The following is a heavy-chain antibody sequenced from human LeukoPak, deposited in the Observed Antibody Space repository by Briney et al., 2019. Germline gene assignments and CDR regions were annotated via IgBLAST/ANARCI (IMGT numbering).Heavy chain of an antibody. J-gene: IGHJ6*04. CDR1: GGSTNSFY. V-gene: IGHV4-59*01. CDR2: IYYSGST. D-gene: IGHD3-10*01. CDR3: ARLARVSLIRGVTGYHSLDV. Sequence: PSETLSLTCTVSGGSTNSFYWSWIRQPPGGGLEWIGYIYYSGSTNYNPSLKSRVTISVDTSKNQFSLKLSSVTAADTAVYYCARLARVSLIRGVTGYHSLDVWGKGTKVTVSS.